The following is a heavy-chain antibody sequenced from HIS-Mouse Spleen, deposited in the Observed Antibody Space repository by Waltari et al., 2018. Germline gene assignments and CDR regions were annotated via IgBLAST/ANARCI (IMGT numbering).Heavy chain of an antibody. CDR1: GGSISSGSYY. D-gene: IGHD6-13*01. V-gene: IGHV4-39*07. CDR3: AREIPYSSSWYDWYFDL. CDR2: IYYSGST. Sequence: QLQLQESGPGLLKPSETLSLTCPVSGGSISSGSYYWGWIRQPPGKGLEWIGSIYYSGSTYYNPSLKSRVTISVDTSKNQFSLKLSSVTAADTAVYYCAREIPYSSSWYDWYFDLWGRGTLVTVSS. J-gene: IGHJ2*01.